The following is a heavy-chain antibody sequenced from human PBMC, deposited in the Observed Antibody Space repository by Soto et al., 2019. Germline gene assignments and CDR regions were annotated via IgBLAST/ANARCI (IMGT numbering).Heavy chain of an antibody. V-gene: IGHV3-30-3*01. J-gene: IGHJ4*02. Sequence: XGSLRLSCAAPGVNFNIHALHWIRQAPGEGLEWVAVMSPGGNSQYYADSVKGRFTISRDTSKSTLYLQMTSLRPEDTAVYYCASGAAFYYDTSRYWGQGPLVTVSS. CDR3: ASGAAFYYDTSRY. D-gene: IGHD3-22*01. CDR2: MSPGGNSQ. CDR1: GVNFNIHA.